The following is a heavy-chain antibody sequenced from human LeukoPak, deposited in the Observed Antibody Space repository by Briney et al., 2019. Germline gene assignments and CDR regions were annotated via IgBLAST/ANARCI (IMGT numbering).Heavy chain of an antibody. CDR1: GFSPRSSE. CDR2: MSCVDNVE. V-gene: IGHV3-48*03. D-gene: IGHD2-8*01. Sequence: PGGALRLSCEASGFSPRSSEMNWVRKAPGKGPEWVAHMSCVDNVEFYADSVRGRFTMSRENDLLYLHLYSLRDEDTAVYYCARDTVNGPFVISLDLWGQGVMVTV. J-gene: IGHJ5*02. CDR3: ARDTVNGPFVISLDL.